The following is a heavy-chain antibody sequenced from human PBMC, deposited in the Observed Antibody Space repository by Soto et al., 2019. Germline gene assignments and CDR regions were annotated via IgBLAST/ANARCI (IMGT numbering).Heavy chain of an antibody. J-gene: IGHJ6*02. CDR3: ARQMGLRPSGGWYSVVGCMDV. CDR1: GYSFTSFW. Sequence: PGESLKISCKGSGYSFTSFWIGWVRQMPGKGLEWMGIIYPGDSDTRYSPSFQGQVTISADKSISTAYLQWSSLKASDTATYYCARQMGLRPSGGWYSVVGCMDVWGQGTTVTVSS. D-gene: IGHD6-13*01. V-gene: IGHV5-51*01. CDR2: IYPGDSDT.